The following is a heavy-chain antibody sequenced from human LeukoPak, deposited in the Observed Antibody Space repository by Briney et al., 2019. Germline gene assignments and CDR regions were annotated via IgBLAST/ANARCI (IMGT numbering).Heavy chain of an antibody. J-gene: IGHJ6*03. V-gene: IGHV3-11*01. D-gene: IGHD3-10*01. Sequence: GGSLRLSCAASGFIFTDYYMSWIRQPPGKGLEWISYISSSGSTIYYADSVKGRFTISRDNAKNSLYLQMNSLRAEDTAVYYCAREQYYYGSGSQSSLYYYYYMDVWGKGTTVTISS. CDR1: GFIFTDYY. CDR2: ISSSGSTI. CDR3: AREQYYYGSGSQSSLYYYYYMDV.